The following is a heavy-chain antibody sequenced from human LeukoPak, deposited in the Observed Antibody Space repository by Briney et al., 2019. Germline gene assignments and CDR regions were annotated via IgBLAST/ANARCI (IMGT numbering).Heavy chain of an antibody. J-gene: IGHJ4*02. CDR1: GGSISNLY. D-gene: IGHD5-18*01. V-gene: IGHV4-59*11. Sequence: SETLSLTCTVSGGSISNLYWSWIRQPPGKELEWIGYIYYSGITKYNPSLKSRVTISVDMSTNQFSLKLTSVTAADTAVYYCARVVPDGYSDYWGQGTQVTVSS. CDR3: ARVVPDGYSDY. CDR2: IYYSGIT.